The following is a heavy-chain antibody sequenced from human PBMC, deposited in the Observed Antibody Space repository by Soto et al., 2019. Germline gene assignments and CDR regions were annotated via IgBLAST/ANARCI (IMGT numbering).Heavy chain of an antibody. J-gene: IGHJ4*02. Sequence: QVQLVQSGAEVKKPGSSVKVSCKASGGTFSSYAISWVRQAPGQGLERMGGIIPIFGTANYAQKFQGRVTITADKSTCTAYMELMSLRSEDTAVYYCASTPPYEYVWVSYRYWEILSYYYGQGSLVTVSS. CDR1: GGTFSSYA. CDR2: IIPIFGTA. CDR3: ASTPPYEYVWVSYRYWEILSYY. V-gene: IGHV1-69*06. D-gene: IGHD3-16*02.